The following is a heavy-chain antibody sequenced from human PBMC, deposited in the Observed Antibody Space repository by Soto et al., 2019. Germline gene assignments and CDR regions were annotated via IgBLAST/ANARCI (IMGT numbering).Heavy chain of an antibody. J-gene: IGHJ6*02. CDR3: ARDPSEGATQAGDYYYHYGMDV. V-gene: IGHV3-30-3*01. Sequence: GGSLRLSCAASGFTFSSYAMHWVRQAPGKGLEWVAVISYDGSNKYYADSVKGRFTISRDNSKNTLYLQMNSLRAEDTAVYYCARDPSEGATQAGDYYYHYGMDVWGQGTTVTVSS. CDR1: GFTFSSYA. D-gene: IGHD1-26*01. CDR2: ISYDGSNK.